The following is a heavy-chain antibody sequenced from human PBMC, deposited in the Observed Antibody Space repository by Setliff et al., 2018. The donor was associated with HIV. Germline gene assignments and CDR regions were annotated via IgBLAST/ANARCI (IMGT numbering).Heavy chain of an antibody. D-gene: IGHD3-22*01. CDR1: GYTFTTHG. Sequence: ASVKVSCKTSGYTFTTHGISWVRQAPGQGLEWLGWISTYNGHTNYAQNLQDRVTMTTDTSTNTAYLELRSLRSDDTAMYYCARDKVLDYYDSRGYPWVYWGQGTRVTVSS. J-gene: IGHJ4*02. V-gene: IGHV1-18*04. CDR3: ARDKVLDYYDSRGYPWVY. CDR2: ISTYNGHT.